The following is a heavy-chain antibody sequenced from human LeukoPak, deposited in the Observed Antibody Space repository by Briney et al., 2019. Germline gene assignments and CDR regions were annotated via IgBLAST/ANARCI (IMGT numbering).Heavy chain of an antibody. J-gene: IGHJ3*02. CDR1: GYSFTSYC. V-gene: IGHV5-51*01. CDR3: ARPRQWHRNDAFDI. CDR2: FYPGDSDT. Sequence: GEAPKTPCRSSGYSFTSYCIGWVRQMPGKGLEVMGSFYPGDSDTRYSPSFQGQVTMSADQSSSTAHLQWSSLKASDTAMYYCARPRQWHRNDAFDIWGQGAMVTVSS. D-gene: IGHD6-19*01.